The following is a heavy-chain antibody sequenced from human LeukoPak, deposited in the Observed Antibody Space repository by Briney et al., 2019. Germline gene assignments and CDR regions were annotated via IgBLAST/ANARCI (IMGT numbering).Heavy chain of an antibody. J-gene: IGHJ4*02. CDR1: GFTFSSYG. D-gene: IGHD4-23*01. Sequence: PGGSLRLSCAASGFTFSSYGMHWVRQAPGKGLEWVAVIWYDGSNKYYADSVKGRFTISRDNSKNTLYLQMNSLRAEDTAVYYCARFDYGSNLGFDYWGQGTLVTVSS. CDR3: ARFDYGSNLGFDY. V-gene: IGHV3-33*01. CDR2: IWYDGSNK.